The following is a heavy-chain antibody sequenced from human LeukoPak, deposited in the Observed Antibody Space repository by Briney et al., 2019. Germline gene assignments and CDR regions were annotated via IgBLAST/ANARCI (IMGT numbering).Heavy chain of an antibody. CDR1: GYTFTSYG. D-gene: IGHD3-22*01. V-gene: IGHV1-18*01. J-gene: IGHJ4*02. CDR3: ARDLSGITMIVVPFDY. CDR2: ISAYNGNT. Sequence: GASVKVSCKASGYTFTSYGISWVRQAPGQGLEWMGWISAYNGNTNYAQKLQGRVTMTTDTSTSTAYMELRSLRSDDTAVYYCARDLSGITMIVVPFDYWGQGTLVTVSS.